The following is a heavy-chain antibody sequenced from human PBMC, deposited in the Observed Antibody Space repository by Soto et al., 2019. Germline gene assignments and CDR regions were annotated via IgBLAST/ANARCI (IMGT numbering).Heavy chain of an antibody. CDR3: ARGLINGESDVSDF. CDR1: GVTFSSYT. V-gene: IGHV1-69*04. Sequence: QVQLVQSGAEVRKPGSSVKVSCKASGVTFSSYTISWVRQAPGQGLEWMGRIIPVLGVANYAPKFQGRLTIIADEPTSIVYMDLSSLRSEDTAMYYARGLINGESDVSDFWGQGTFITVSS. J-gene: IGHJ3*01. CDR2: IIPVLGVA.